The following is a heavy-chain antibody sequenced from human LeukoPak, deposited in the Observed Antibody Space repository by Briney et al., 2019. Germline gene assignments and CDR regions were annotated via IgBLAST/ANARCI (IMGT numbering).Heavy chain of an antibody. CDR3: TRVGYIDEGIDY. Sequence: GGSLRLSCAASGFTFSSYTMHWIRQAPGKGLEWVANIKQDGSKKSYVDSVKGRFTISRDNAKNSLYLQMNSLRAEDTAIYYCTRVGYIDEGIDYWGQGTLVTVSS. CDR2: IKQDGSKK. J-gene: IGHJ4*02. D-gene: IGHD5-24*01. CDR1: GFTFSSYT. V-gene: IGHV3-7*04.